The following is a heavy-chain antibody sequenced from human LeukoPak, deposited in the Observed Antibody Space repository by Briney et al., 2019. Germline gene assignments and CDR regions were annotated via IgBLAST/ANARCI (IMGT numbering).Heavy chain of an antibody. D-gene: IGHD6-19*01. V-gene: IGHV3-23*01. CDR1: GFTFSSYA. Sequence: GGSLRLSCAASGFTFSSYAMSWVRQAPGKGLEWVSAISGSGGSTYYADSVKGRFTISRDNSKNTLYLQMNSLRAEDTAVYYCAKDANLRAVAGTAFDYWGQGTLVTVSS. CDR3: AKDANLRAVAGTAFDY. CDR2: ISGSGGST. J-gene: IGHJ4*02.